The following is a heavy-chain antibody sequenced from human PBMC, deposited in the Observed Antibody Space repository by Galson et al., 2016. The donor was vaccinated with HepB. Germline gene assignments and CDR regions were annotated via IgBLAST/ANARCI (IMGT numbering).Heavy chain of an antibody. D-gene: IGHD5-12*01. CDR2: ISSNSAYI. Sequence: SLRLSCAASGFTFRHYYMSWIRQAPGKGLEWVSYISSNSAYINYAASVKGRFTISRDDAKNSLFLQMNSLRAEDTAIYYCARSAYSGPRQLRSYYNEYWGQGILVTVSS. J-gene: IGHJ4*02. V-gene: IGHV3-11*03. CDR1: GFTFRHYY. CDR3: ARSAYSGPRQLRSYYNEY.